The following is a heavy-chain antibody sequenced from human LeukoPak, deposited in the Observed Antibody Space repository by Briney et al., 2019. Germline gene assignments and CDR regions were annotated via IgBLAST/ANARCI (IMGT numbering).Heavy chain of an antibody. D-gene: IGHD3-10*02. J-gene: IGHJ6*04. CDR3: AELGIPMIGGV. V-gene: IGHV3-21*01. CDR2: ISISSSYI. Sequence: GGSLRLSCAASGFTFSSYSMNWVRQGPGKGLEWVSSISISSSYIYYADSVKGRFIISTDNTKNSLYLQMNTLRAEDTAVYYCAELGIPMIGGVWGKGTTVTIPS. CDR1: GFTFSSYS.